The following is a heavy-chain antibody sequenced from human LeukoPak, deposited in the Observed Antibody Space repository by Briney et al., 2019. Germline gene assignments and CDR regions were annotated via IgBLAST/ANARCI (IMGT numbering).Heavy chain of an antibody. CDR1: GGSISSGDYY. CDR3: ARAYSSSKKLPFDY. J-gene: IGHJ4*02. Sequence: SETLSLTCTVSGGSISSGDYYWSWIRQPPGKGLEWIGYIYYSGSTYYNPSLKSRVTISVDTSKNQFSLKLSSVTAADTAVYYCARAYSSSKKLPFDYWGQGTLVTVSS. V-gene: IGHV4-30-4*01. D-gene: IGHD6-13*01. CDR2: IYYSGST.